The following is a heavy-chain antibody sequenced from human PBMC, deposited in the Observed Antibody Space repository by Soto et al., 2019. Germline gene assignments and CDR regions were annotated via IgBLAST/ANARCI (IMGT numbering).Heavy chain of an antibody. CDR1: PFTPSIYP. D-gene: IGHD3-10*01. V-gene: IGHV3-30-3*01. CDR3: ARDAEESMVRGVIYRYYGMDV. J-gene: IGHJ6*01. Sequence: PWRELVVRCASTPFTPSIYPMHRVRQAPGTGLDLVAVISYDGSNKYYADAVRGRFTISRDNSENGLYLQMNSLRAEDTAVYYCARDAEESMVRGVIYRYYGMDVWGQGTTVTVSS. CDR2: ISYDGSNK.